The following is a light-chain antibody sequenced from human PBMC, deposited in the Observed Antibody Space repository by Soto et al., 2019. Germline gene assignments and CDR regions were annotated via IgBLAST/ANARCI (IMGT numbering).Light chain of an antibody. J-gene: IGLJ2*01. CDR3: CSYAGSSSGV. CDR1: SSDVGSYNL. CDR2: EDS. Sequence: QAVLTQPASVSGSPGQSITISCTGTSSDVGSYNLVSWYQHHRGKAPKVIIYEDSKRPSGASNRFSGSKSGNTASLTISGLQAEDEADYCCCSYAGSSSGVFGGGTQLTVL. V-gene: IGLV2-23*01.